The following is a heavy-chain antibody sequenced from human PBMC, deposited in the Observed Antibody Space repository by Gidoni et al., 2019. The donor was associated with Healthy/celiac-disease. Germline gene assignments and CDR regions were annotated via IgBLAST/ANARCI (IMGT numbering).Heavy chain of an antibody. CDR3: AQSGYYDSSGYSDY. V-gene: IGHV3-23*01. J-gene: IGHJ4*02. CDR2: ISGSGGST. CDR1: GFTFSSYA. D-gene: IGHD3-22*01. Sequence: EVQLLESGGGLVQPGGSLSLSCAASGFTFSSYAMSWVRQAPGKGLEWVSAISGSGGSTYYADSVKGRFTISRDNSKNTLYLQMNSLRAEDTAVYYCAQSGYYDSSGYSDYWGQGTLVTVSS.